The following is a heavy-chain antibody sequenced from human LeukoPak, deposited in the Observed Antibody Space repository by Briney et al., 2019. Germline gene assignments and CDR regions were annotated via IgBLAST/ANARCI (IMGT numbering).Heavy chain of an antibody. D-gene: IGHD3-10*01. CDR3: VRVALYYYDSESYYFFEH. CDR2: IKQDGTEK. J-gene: IGHJ4*02. V-gene: IGHV3-7*01. CDR1: GFTFTTYW. Sequence: GGSLRLSCEASGFTFTTYWLGWVRQPPGQGLEWVANIKQDGTEKYYVDSVKGRFTISRDNAKNSLYLQMNTLRVEDSAIYYCVRVALYYYDSESYYFFEHWGQGTPVTASS.